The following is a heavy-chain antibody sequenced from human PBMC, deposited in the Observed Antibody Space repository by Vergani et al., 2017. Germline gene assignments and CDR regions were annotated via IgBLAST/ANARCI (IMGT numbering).Heavy chain of an antibody. J-gene: IGHJ6*03. CDR3: ASPMDTAITSNSYYYYMDV. V-gene: IGHV3-30*07. D-gene: IGHD5-18*01. CDR1: GFTFSSYA. CDR2: ISYDGSNK. Sequence: QVQLVESGGGVVQPGRSLRLSCAASGFTFSSYAMHWVRQAPGKGLEWVAVISYDGSNKYYADSVKGRFTISRDNAKNSLYLQMNSLRAEDTAVYYCASPMDTAITSNSYYYYMDVWGKGTTVTVSS.